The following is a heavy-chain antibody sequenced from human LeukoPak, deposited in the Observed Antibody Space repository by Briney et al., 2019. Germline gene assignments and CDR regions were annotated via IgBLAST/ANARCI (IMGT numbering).Heavy chain of an antibody. J-gene: IGHJ4*02. CDR2: IRYDGSNK. CDR3: AKDLADYYDSSGSIDY. D-gene: IGHD3-22*01. V-gene: IGHV3-30*02. Sequence: PGGSLRLSCAASGFTFNNYGMHWVRQAPGKGLEWVAFIRYDGSNKYYADSVKGRFTISRDNSKNTRSLQMNSLRAEDTAVFYCAKDLADYYDSSGSIDYWGQGTLVTVSS. CDR1: GFTFNNYG.